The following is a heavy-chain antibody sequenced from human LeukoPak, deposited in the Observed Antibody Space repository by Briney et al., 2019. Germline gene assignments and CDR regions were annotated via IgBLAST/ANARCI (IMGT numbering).Heavy chain of an antibody. Sequence: GGSLRLSCAASGFTFSSYGMHWVRQAPGKGLEWVAFIRYDGSNKYYADSVKGRFTISRDNSKNTLYLQMNSLRAEDTAVYYCASGGWNDSSGMDVWGKGTTVTVSS. CDR1: GFTFSSYG. J-gene: IGHJ6*03. CDR3: ASGGWNDSSGMDV. CDR2: IRYDGSNK. D-gene: IGHD3-22*01. V-gene: IGHV3-30*02.